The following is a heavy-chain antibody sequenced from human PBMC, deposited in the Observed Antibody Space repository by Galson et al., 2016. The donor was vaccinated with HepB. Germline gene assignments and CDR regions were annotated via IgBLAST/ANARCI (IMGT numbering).Heavy chain of an antibody. Sequence: RLSCAASGFTFSDAWMSWVRQAPGKGLEWVGRIISETDGGTTDYAAPVKGRFTISRDGSKNTLYLQMNSLKAEDTAVYYCTTDRRYKGYSGHNPYYYYYGMDVWGQGTTVTVSS. V-gene: IGHV3-15*01. CDR1: GFTFSDAW. J-gene: IGHJ6*02. CDR3: TTDRRYKGYSGHNPYYYYYGMDV. CDR2: IISETDGGTT. D-gene: IGHD5-12*01.